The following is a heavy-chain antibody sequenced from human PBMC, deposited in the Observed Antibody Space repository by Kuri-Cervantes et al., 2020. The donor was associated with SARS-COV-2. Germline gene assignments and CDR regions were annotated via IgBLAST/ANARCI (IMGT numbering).Heavy chain of an antibody. J-gene: IGHJ4*02. D-gene: IGHD6-13*01. V-gene: IGHV4-59*01. Sequence: SETLSLTCTVSGGSISSYYWSWIRQPPGKGLEWIGYIYYSGSTNYNPSLKSRVTISVDTSKNQFSLKLGSVTAADTAVYYCARERQLGIDYWGQGTLVTVSS. CDR2: IYYSGST. CDR3: ARERQLGIDY. CDR1: GGSISSYY.